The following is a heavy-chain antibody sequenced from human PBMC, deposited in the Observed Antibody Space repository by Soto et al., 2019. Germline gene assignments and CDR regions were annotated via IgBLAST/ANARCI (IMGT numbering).Heavy chain of an antibody. CDR3: ARDLLLGPGRWFDP. V-gene: IGHV4-31*03. CDR1: GGSISSGGYY. CDR2: IYYSGST. Sequence: SETLSLTCTVSGGSISSGGYYWSWIRQHPGKGLEWIGYIYYSGSTYYNPSPKSRVTISVDTSKNQFSLKLSSVTAADTAVYYCARDLLLGPGRWFDPWGQGTLVTVSS. J-gene: IGHJ5*02. D-gene: IGHD3-22*01.